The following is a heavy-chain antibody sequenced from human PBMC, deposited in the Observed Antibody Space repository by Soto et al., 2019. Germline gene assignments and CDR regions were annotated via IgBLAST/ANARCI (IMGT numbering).Heavy chain of an antibody. CDR2: MSYDESKK. J-gene: IGHJ4*02. D-gene: IGHD2-15*01. V-gene: IGHV3-30*18. CDR1: GFRLSSYA. CDR3: AKDRRDGDFMHILVVDF. Sequence: QVRLVESGGGVVQPGGSLRLSCATSGFRLSSYAMHWVRQAPGKGLEWVALMSYDESKKYYADSVKGRFTISRDTSKNTLVLEMNNLRVEDTAVYYCAKDRRDGDFMHILVVDFWGQGAPVTVSS.